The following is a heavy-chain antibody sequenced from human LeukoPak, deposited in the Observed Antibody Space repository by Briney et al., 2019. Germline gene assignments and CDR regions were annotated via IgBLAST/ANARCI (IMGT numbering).Heavy chain of an antibody. J-gene: IGHJ4*02. Sequence: ASVKVSCKASGYTFTSYSMNWVRQAAGQGLEWMGWINTNTGNPTYAQGFTGRFVFSLDTSVSTAYLQISSLKAEDTAVYYCARALITMVRGVIIIGYWGQGTLVTASS. D-gene: IGHD3-10*01. V-gene: IGHV7-4-1*02. CDR3: ARALITMVRGVIIIGY. CDR1: GYTFTSYS. CDR2: INTNTGNP.